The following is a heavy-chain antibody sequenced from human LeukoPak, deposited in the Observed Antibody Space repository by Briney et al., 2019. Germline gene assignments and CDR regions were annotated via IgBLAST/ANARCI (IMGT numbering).Heavy chain of an antibody. CDR2: IDPSDSYT. V-gene: IGHV5-10-1*01. CDR1: GYIFTSYW. CDR3: ARGDLIGYCSSTSCYRTEEFDY. D-gene: IGHD2-2*02. J-gene: IGHJ4*02. Sequence: GESLKISCKGSGYIFTSYWISWVRQVPGKGLEWMGRIDPSDSYTNYSPSFQGHVTISADKSISTAYLQWSSLKASDTAMYYCARGDLIGYCSSTSCYRTEEFDYWGQGTLVTVSS.